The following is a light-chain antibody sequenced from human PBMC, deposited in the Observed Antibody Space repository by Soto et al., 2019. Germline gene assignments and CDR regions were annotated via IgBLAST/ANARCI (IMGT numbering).Light chain of an antibody. V-gene: IGKV2-28*01. CDR2: FGS. CDR3: MQALQSLT. J-gene: IGKJ5*01. Sequence: DIVRTQSPVTLPVAPGDPACISCMSIQSLLYKNTDNYLDWYVQKPGQSPQLLIYFGSNRAPGVPDRFSGSGSGTDFTLKINRVEAEDVGTYYCMQALQSLTFGQGTRLEIK. CDR1: QSLLYKNTDNY.